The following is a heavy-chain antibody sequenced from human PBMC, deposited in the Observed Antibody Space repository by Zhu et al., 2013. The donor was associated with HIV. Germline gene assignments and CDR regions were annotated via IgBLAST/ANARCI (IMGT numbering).Heavy chain of an antibody. J-gene: IGHJ6*02. CDR1: GGTFSSYA. D-gene: IGHD6-13*01. V-gene: IGHV1-69*01. Sequence: QVQLVQSGAEVKKPGSSVKVSCKASGGTFSSYAISWVRQAPGQGLEWMGGIIPIFGTANYAQKFQGRVTITADESTSTAYMELSSLRSEDTAVYYCARRAAASLGTYYYYGMDVWGQGTTVTVSS. CDR3: ARRAAASLGTYYYYGMDV. CDR2: IIPIFGTA.